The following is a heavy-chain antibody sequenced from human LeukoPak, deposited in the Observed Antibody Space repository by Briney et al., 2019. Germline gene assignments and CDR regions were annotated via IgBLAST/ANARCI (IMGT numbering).Heavy chain of an antibody. V-gene: IGHV4-34*01. D-gene: IGHD2-2*01. CDR1: GGSFSGYY. CDR3: ARDMVGYCSSTSCFWGEYYFDY. J-gene: IGHJ4*02. Sequence: SETLSLTCAVYGGSFSGYYWSWIRQPPGKGLEWIGEINHSGSTNYNPSLKSRVTISVDKSKNQFSLKLSSVTAADTAVYYCARDMVGYCSSTSCFWGEYYFDYWGQGTLVTVSS. CDR2: INHSGST.